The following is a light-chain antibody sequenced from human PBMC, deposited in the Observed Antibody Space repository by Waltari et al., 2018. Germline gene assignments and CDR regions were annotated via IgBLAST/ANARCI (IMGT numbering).Light chain of an antibody. Sequence: DIQMTQSPSSVSASVGDRVTITCRASQGISSWLAWYQQKPGKAPKLLIYDASSLQSGVPSRFSGSRSGTDFTLTINSLQPEDVAVYYCQQYYGTPPTFGQGTKVEIK. J-gene: IGKJ1*01. V-gene: IGKV1-12*01. CDR1: QGISSW. CDR3: QQYYGTPPT. CDR2: DAS.